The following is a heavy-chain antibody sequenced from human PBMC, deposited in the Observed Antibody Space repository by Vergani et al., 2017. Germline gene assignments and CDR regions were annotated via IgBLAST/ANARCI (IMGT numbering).Heavy chain of an antibody. CDR1: GGSFSGYY. J-gene: IGHJ5*02. CDR3: ARVSGRYDFWGGPRPFDP. D-gene: IGHD3-3*01. CDR2: INHSGST. V-gene: IGHV4-34*01. Sequence: QVQLQQWGAGLLKPSETLSLTCAVYGGSFSGYYWSWIRQPPGRGLEGMWEINHSGSTNYNPSLRSRVTISVDTPKNQFSLELRAVTAADTAVYYCARVSGRYDFWGGPRPFDPWGQGTLVTVSS.